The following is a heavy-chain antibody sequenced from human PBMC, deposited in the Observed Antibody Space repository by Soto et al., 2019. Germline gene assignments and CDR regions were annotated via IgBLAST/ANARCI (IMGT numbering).Heavy chain of an antibody. CDR3: ARSRGSGWSFDY. V-gene: IGHV4-59*01. CDR2: IYYSGST. Sequence: QVQLQESGPGLVKPSETLSLTCTVSGGSISTDYWSWFRQFPGKGLEWIGYIYYSGSTKYNPSLNSRVTISLDKAKNQFSLKLTSLNTADTAVYYCARSRGSGWSFDYRGQGTLVTLSS. CDR1: GGSISTDY. D-gene: IGHD6-19*01. J-gene: IGHJ4*02.